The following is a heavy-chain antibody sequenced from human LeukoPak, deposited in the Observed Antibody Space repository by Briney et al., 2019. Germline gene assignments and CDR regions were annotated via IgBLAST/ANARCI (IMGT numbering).Heavy chain of an antibody. V-gene: IGHV3-73*01. CDR1: GFTFSGSA. J-gene: IGHJ1*01. CDR3: AKDRVAGTISESFQH. D-gene: IGHD6-19*01. CDR2: IRSKANSYAT. Sequence: GGSLKLSCAASGFTFSGSAMHWVRQASGKGLEWVGRIRSKANSYATAYAASVKGRFTISRDDSKNTAYLQMNSLKTEDTAVYYCAKDRVAGTISESFQHWGQGTLVTVSS.